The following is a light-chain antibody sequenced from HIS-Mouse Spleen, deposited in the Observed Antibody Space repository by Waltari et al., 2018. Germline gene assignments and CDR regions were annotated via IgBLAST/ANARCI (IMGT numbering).Light chain of an antibody. CDR2: EVS. CDR3: SSYTSSSTHVV. Sequence: QSALTQPASVSGSPGQSITISCTGTSSDVGGYNYVPWYQQHPGKAPKPMIYEVSNRAPGGSNRFSGSKSGNPASLTISGLQAEDEADYYCSSYTSSSTHVVFGGGTKLTVL. J-gene: IGLJ2*01. CDR1: SSDVGGYNY. V-gene: IGLV2-14*01.